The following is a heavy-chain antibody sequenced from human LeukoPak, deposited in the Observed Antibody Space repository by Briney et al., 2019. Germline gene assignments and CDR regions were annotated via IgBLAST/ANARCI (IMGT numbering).Heavy chain of an antibody. D-gene: IGHD2-2*01. J-gene: IGHJ6*03. CDR3: AREAVVVVPPRGYYYYMDV. Sequence: SETLSLTCTVSGGSISNYYWSWIPQPPGKGLEWIGYIYYSGSTNYNPSLKSRVTISVDTSKNQFSLKLSSVTAADTAVYYCAREAVVVVPPRGYYYYMDVWGKGTTVTVSS. CDR2: IYYSGST. CDR1: GGSISNYY. V-gene: IGHV4-59*01.